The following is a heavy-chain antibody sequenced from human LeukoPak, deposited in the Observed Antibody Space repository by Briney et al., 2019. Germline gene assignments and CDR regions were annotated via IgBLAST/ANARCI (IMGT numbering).Heavy chain of an antibody. V-gene: IGHV4-59*08. CDR2: IYYSGST. Sequence: SETLSLTCTVAGGSISSYYWSWIRQPPGKGMEWNGYIYYSGSTNYNPSLKSRVTISVDTSKNQFSLKLSSVTAADTAVYYCARHKYYGSGSPSFFDYWGQGTLVTVSS. CDR3: ARHKYYGSGSPSFFDY. J-gene: IGHJ4*02. D-gene: IGHD3-10*01. CDR1: GGSISSYY.